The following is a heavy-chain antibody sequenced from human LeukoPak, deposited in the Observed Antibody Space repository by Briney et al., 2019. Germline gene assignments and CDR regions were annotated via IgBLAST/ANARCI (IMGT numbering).Heavy chain of an antibody. J-gene: IGHJ4*02. V-gene: IGHV3-23*01. CDR3: AKHLTTVTAYYFDY. CDR1: GFTFSSYA. D-gene: IGHD4-17*01. CDR2: ISGSGGAT. Sequence: GGSLRLSCAASGFTFSSYAMSWVRQAPGKGLEWVSSISGSGGATYYADSVKGRFTISRDNSKNTLYLQMNSLRAEDTAIYYCAKHLTTVTAYYFDYWGQGTLVTVSS.